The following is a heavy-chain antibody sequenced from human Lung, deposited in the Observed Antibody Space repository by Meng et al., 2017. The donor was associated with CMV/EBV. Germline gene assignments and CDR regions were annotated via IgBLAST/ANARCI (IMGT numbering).Heavy chain of an antibody. CDR1: GGSISSNNW. CDR3: ARLVGVPAAIGWFAP. J-gene: IGHJ5*02. Sequence: GSLRLSCAVSGGSISSNNWWSWVRQSPGKGLEWIGEISHSERTNYNPSLQSRVTISVDKSKNQFSLNLSSMTAADTAVYYCARLVGVPAAIGWFAPWGPG. CDR2: ISHSERT. V-gene: IGHV4-4*02. D-gene: IGHD2-2*01.